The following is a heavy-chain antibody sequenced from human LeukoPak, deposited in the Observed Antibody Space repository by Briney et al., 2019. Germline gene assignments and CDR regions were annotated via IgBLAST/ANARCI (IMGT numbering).Heavy chain of an antibody. V-gene: IGHV3-33*06. D-gene: IGHD4-11*01. CDR2: IWSDGINK. CDR1: GFTFSHYG. CDR3: AKDAQRGFDYSNSLEY. Sequence: ERSLRLSCIASGFTFSHYGFHWVRQAPGKGLEWVAVIWSDGINKYYGDSVKGRFIIYRDDSQNTVYLQMNSLRAEDTAVYYCAKDAQRGFDYSNSLEYWGQGSLVTVSS. J-gene: IGHJ4*02.